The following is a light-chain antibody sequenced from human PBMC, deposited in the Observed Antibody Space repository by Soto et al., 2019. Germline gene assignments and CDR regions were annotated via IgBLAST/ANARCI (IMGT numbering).Light chain of an antibody. CDR3: SSYTSSSTYV. CDR1: SSDVGGYNY. CDR2: EVS. J-gene: IGLJ1*01. Sequence: QSALAQPASVSGSPGQSITISCTGTSSDVGGYNYVSRYQQHPGKAPKLMIYEVSNRPSGVSNRFSGSKSGNTASLTISGLQAEDEADYYCSSYTSSSTYVFGTGTKVT. V-gene: IGLV2-14*01.